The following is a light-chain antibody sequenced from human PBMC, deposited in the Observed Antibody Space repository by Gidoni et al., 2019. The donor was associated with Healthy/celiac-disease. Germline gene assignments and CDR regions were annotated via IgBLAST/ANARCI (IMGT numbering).Light chain of an antibody. V-gene: IGLV2-11*01. CDR2: DVS. Sequence: QSALTQPRSVSGSPGQSVTISCTATSRDVGGDTYVSWYQHHPGKAPEIMIYDVSKRHPGVPDRFSGSKSGNTASLTISGLQAEDEAGYYCCSYAGSYTFYVFGTGTKVTVL. CDR3: CSYAGSYTFYV. CDR1: SRDVGGDTY. J-gene: IGLJ1*01.